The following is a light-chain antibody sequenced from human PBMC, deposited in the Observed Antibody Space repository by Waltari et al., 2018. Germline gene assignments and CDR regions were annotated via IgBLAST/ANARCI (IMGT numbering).Light chain of an antibody. Sequence: DIVVTQSPDSLSVSLGERATINCKSSQSVLYRSNKKNELAWYQQKPGQPPERLIYWASTRECRVPDRCGGSESGTDVSLAISDLQAEDVAVYYCQQYYSTRFTFGPGTKVDIK. V-gene: IGKV4-1*01. CDR3: QQYYSTRFT. J-gene: IGKJ3*01. CDR2: WAS. CDR1: QSVLYRSNKKNE.